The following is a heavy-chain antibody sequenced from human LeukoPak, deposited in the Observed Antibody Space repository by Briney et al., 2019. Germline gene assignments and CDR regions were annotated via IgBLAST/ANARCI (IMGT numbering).Heavy chain of an antibody. CDR1: GFTFSSYW. Sequence: GGSLRLSCAASGFTFSSYWMSWVRQAPGKGLEWVANIKQDGSEKYYVDSVKGRFTIPRDNAKNSLYLQMNSLRAEDTAVYYCARDHCTNGVCYLRVFDYWGQGTLVTVSS. J-gene: IGHJ4*02. V-gene: IGHV3-7*01. CDR3: ARDHCTNGVCYLRVFDY. D-gene: IGHD2-8*01. CDR2: IKQDGSEK.